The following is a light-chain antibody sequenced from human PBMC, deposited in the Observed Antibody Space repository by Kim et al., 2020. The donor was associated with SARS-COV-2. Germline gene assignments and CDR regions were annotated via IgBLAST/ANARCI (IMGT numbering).Light chain of an antibody. CDR2: GAS. CDR1: QSVSSN. J-gene: IGKJ1*01. CDR3: QQYNNWPPWT. Sequence: EIVMTQSPATLSVSPGERATLSCRASQSVSSNLAWYQQKPGQAPRLLIYGASTRATGIPARFSGSGSGTEFTLTISSLQSEAFAVYYCQQYNNWPPWTFGQGTKVDTK. V-gene: IGKV3-15*01.